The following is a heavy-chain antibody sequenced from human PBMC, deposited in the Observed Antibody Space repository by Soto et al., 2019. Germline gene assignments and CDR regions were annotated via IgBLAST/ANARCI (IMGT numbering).Heavy chain of an antibody. D-gene: IGHD3-10*01. CDR1: GYSFSGYY. CDR2: IKPNSGGT. CDR3: ARTRGVIPRVTYNWFDP. V-gene: IGHV1-2*02. Sequence: GASVKVSCKASGYSFSGYYMNWVRQAPGQGLEWMGWIKPNSGGTDYAQKFQGRVTMTRDTSISTAYMELRGLRYDDTAVYYCARTRGVIPRVTYNWFDPWGQGTLVTSPQ. J-gene: IGHJ5*02.